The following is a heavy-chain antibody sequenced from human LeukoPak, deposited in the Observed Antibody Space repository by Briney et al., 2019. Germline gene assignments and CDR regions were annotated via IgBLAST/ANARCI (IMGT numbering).Heavy chain of an antibody. J-gene: IGHJ3*02. V-gene: IGHV1-46*01. CDR3: ARAYCSSTSCSDAFDI. Sequence: ASVKVSCKASGYTFTSYYMHWVRQAPGQGLGWMGIINPSGGSTSYAQKFQGRVTMTRDTSTSTVYMELSSLRSEDTAVYYCARAYCSSTSCSDAFDIWGQGTMVTVSS. CDR2: INPSGGST. D-gene: IGHD2-2*01. CDR1: GYTFTSYY.